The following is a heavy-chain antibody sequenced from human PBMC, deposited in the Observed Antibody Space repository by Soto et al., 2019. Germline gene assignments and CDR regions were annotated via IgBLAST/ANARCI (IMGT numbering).Heavy chain of an antibody. V-gene: IGHV3-23*01. J-gene: IGHJ4*02. CDR3: AKDFSFSCSWYDY. Sequence: GGSLRLSWAASGFTFSSYAMSWVRQAPGKGREWVSAISGSGGSTYYADSVKGRFTISRDNSKNTLYLQMNSLRAEDPAVSYCAKDFSFSCSWYDYWGQGTLVTVSS. CDR2: ISGSGGST. D-gene: IGHD6-13*01. CDR1: GFTFSSYA.